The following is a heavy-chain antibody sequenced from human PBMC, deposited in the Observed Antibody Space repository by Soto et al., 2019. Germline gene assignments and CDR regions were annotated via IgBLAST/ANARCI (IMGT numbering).Heavy chain of an antibody. Sequence: QVQLVQSGAEVKKPGSSVKVSCKASGGTFSSYAISWVRQAPGQGLEWMGGIIPIFGTANYAQKFQGRVPITANEXXSXDXXELSSLRSEDTAVYYCARDRVTEQQLGTTSNWFDPWGQGTLVTVSS. CDR3: ARDRVTEQQLGTTSNWFDP. CDR1: GGTFSSYA. CDR2: IIPIFGTA. V-gene: IGHV1-69*12. J-gene: IGHJ5*02. D-gene: IGHD6-13*01.